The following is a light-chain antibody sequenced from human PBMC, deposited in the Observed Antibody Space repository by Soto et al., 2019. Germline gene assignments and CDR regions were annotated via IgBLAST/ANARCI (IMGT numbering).Light chain of an antibody. CDR2: SSF. J-gene: IGKJ5*01. V-gene: IGKV1-17*01. CDR1: QGIGND. Sequence: DLQMTQSPSSLSASVGDRVTITCRASQGIGNDLGWYQQKPGKAPKRLIYSSFILQSGVPSRFSGSGSGTEFTLTISSLQPEDFATYYCLQHKSYPLTFGQGTRLEIK. CDR3: LQHKSYPLT.